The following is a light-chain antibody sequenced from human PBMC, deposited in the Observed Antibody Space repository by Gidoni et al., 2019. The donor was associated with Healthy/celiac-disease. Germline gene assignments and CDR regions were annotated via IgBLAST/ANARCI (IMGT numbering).Light chain of an antibody. V-gene: IGKV1-33*01. CDR1: QDISNY. J-gene: IGKJ1*01. Sequence: DIQMTQSPSSLSASVGDRVTITCQASQDISNYLNWYQQKPGKAPKLLIYDASNLETGVPSRFSGSGSGTDFTFTISRLQPEDIATYYCQQYDNLPWTCGHGTKVEIK. CDR3: QQYDNLPWT. CDR2: DAS.